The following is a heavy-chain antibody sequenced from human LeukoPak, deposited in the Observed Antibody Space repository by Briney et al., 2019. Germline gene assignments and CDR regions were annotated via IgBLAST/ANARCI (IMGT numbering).Heavy chain of an antibody. CDR3: ARVVVVVPAAERADFDY. V-gene: IGHV4-59*12. J-gene: IGHJ4*02. D-gene: IGHD2-2*01. CDR1: GGSISSYY. CDR2: IYYSGST. Sequence: SETLSLTCTVSGGSISSYYWSWIRQPPGKGLEWIGYIYYSGSTNYNPSLKSRVTISVDTSKNQFSLKLSSVTAADTAVYYCARVVVVVPAAERADFDYWGQGTLVTVSS.